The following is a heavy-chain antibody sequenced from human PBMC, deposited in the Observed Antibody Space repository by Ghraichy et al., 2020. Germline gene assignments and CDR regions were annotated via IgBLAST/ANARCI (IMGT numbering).Heavy chain of an antibody. CDR1: GFTFSDHY. D-gene: IGHD5-18*01. J-gene: IGHJ4*02. CDR2: ISDTAGTTI. CDR3: ARAVGSGYTYGYDDI. Sequence: LSLPCAASGFTFSDHYMSWIRQAPGKGLECISYISDTAGTTIYYADSVEGRFTISRDNAKNSLYLQMNSLRAEDTAVYYCARAVGSGYTYGYDDIWGQGTLVTVSS. V-gene: IGHV3-11*01.